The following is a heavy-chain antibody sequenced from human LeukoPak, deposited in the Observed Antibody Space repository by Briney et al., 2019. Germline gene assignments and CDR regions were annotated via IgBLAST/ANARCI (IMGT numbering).Heavy chain of an antibody. CDR3: AREAYSGSYPGGPLYYYYMDV. Sequence: PSETLSLTCTVSGGFISSSYWNWIRQPAGKGLEWIGRIYVSGSTNYNPSFKSRVTMSLDTSKNQFSLKLSAVTAADTAVYYCAREAYSGSYPGGPLYYYYMDVWGKGTSVTVSS. J-gene: IGHJ6*03. CDR2: IYVSGST. V-gene: IGHV4-4*07. D-gene: IGHD1-26*01. CDR1: GGFISSSY.